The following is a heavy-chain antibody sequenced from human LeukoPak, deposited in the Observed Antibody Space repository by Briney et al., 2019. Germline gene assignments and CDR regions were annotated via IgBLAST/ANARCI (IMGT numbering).Heavy chain of an antibody. CDR2: IYYSGST. V-gene: IGHV4-59*08. CDR3: ARGSWSYYDFWSGYYTWVAFDI. CDR1: GGSISSYY. Sequence: SETLSLTCTVSGGSISSYYWSWIRQPPGKGLEWIGYIYYSGSTNYNPSLKSRVTISVDTSKNQFSLKLSSVTAADTAVYYCARGSWSYYDFWSGYYTWVAFDIWGQGTMVTVSS. D-gene: IGHD3-3*01. J-gene: IGHJ3*02.